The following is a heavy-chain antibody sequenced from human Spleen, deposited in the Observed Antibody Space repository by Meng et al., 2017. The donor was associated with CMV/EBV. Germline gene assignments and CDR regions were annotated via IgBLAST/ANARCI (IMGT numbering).Heavy chain of an antibody. Sequence: GGSLRLSCAASGFTFSSYSMNWVRQAPGKGLEWVSSISSSSSYIYYADSVKGRFTISRDNAKNSLYLQMNSLRAEDTAVYYCARGPFTKDYDWFDPWGQGTLVTVSS. D-gene: IGHD4-17*01. CDR1: GFTFSSYS. J-gene: IGHJ5*02. CDR3: ARGPFTKDYDWFDP. V-gene: IGHV3-21*01. CDR2: ISSSSSYI.